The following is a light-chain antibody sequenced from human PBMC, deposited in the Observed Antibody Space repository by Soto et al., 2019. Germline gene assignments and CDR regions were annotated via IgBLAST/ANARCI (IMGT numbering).Light chain of an antibody. Sequence: EIVMTQSPATLSVSPGESATLSCRASQSISSELAWYQQKPGQPPRLLIYGASTRATGVPARFTGSGSGSDFTLTISGLQSEDFAVYYCLQCHNWPLTFGQGTRREI. J-gene: IGKJ2*01. CDR2: GAS. CDR3: LQCHNWPLT. CDR1: QSISSE. V-gene: IGKV3-15*01.